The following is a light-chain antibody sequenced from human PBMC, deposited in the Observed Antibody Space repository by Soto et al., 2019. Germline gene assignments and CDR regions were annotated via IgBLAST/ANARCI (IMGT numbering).Light chain of an antibody. CDR1: SGHSNFV. J-gene: IGLJ2*01. CDR3: QTWGTGI. V-gene: IGLV4-69*01. Sequence: QPVLTQSPSASASLGASVKLTCTLSSGHSNFVIAWHQQQPEKGPRFLMKVNSDGSHSKGDGIPDRFSGSSSGAERYLTISSLQSEDEADYYCQTWGTGIFGGGTKLTVL. CDR2: VNSDGSH.